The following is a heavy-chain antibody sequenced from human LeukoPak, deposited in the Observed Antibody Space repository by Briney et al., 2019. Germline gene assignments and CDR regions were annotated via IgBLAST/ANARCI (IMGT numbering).Heavy chain of an antibody. D-gene: IGHD2/OR15-2a*01. J-gene: IGHJ4*02. CDR1: GYTFTSYY. Sequence: GASVKVSCKASGYTFTSYYMHWVRQAPGQGLEWMGIINPSGGSTSYAQKFQGRVTMTRDTSTSTAYMEVSSLRSEDTAVYYCARWPTEYEGYFDYWGQGTLVTVSS. CDR2: INPSGGST. CDR3: ARWPTEYEGYFDY. V-gene: IGHV1-46*01.